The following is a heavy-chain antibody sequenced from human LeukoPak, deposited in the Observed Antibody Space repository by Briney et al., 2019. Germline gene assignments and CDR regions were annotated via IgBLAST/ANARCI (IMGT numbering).Heavy chain of an antibody. Sequence: ASVNVSCKPSGYTFTNYYMYWVRQAPGQGLEWMEIINPSGGSTSYAQKFQGRVTMTRDTSTTTVYMELSSLRSEDTAVYYCARGGIAVATLKTIDYWGQGTLVTVSS. CDR2: INPSGGST. CDR3: ARGGIAVATLKTIDY. J-gene: IGHJ4*02. V-gene: IGHV1-46*01. CDR1: GYTFTNYY. D-gene: IGHD6-19*01.